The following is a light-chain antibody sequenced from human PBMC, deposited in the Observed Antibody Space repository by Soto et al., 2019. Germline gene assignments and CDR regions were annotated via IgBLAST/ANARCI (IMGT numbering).Light chain of an antibody. J-gene: IGLJ1*01. CDR1: SGDVGGYNY. V-gene: IGLV2-11*01. CDR2: DVS. Sequence: QSALTQPRSVSGSPGQSVTISCTGTSGDVGGYNYVSWYQQHPGKAPRLIIYDVSQRPSGVPDRFSGSKSGNTASLTISGLQAEDEADYSCCSSTGAYTVVFGTGTKVTVL. CDR3: CSSTGAYTVV.